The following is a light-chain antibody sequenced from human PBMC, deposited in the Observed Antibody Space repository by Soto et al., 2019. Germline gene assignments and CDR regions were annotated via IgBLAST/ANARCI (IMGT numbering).Light chain of an antibody. V-gene: IGLV2-14*03. CDR1: SSDVGGYNS. Sequence: QSALTQPASVSGSPGQSITVSCTGTSSDVGGYNSVSWYQQHPGKPPKLIIYEVSNRPSGVSDRFSGSKSGNTASLTISGLQAEEEADYYCSSYTGTSSYVFATGTKVTVL. CDR3: SSYTGTSSYV. CDR2: EVS. J-gene: IGLJ1*01.